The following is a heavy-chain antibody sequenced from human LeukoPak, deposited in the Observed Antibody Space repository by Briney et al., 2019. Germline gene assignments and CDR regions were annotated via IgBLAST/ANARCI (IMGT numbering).Heavy chain of an antibody. V-gene: IGHV4-30-2*01. CDR3: ASGYSYGSHFDY. D-gene: IGHD5-18*01. CDR1: GGSISSGGYY. Sequence: PSQTLSLTCTVSGGSISSGGYYWSWIRQPPGKGLEWIGYIYHSGSTYYNPSLKSRVTISVDRSKNQFSLKLSSVTAADTAVYYCASGYSYGSHFDYWGQGTLVTVSS. J-gene: IGHJ4*02. CDR2: IYHSGST.